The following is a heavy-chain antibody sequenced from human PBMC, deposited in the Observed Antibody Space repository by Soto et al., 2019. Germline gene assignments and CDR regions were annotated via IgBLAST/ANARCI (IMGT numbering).Heavy chain of an antibody. V-gene: IGHV3-33*01. CDR3: VRDDREYSGYYLDY. D-gene: IGHD5-12*01. Sequence: GGSLRLSCAASGFTFGSYAMRWVRQPPGKGLEWVAVVWYDGSNKYYADSVKGRFTISRDNSKNTLYLQMNSLRAEDTAVYYCVRDDREYSGYYLDYWGHGTLVTVSS. CDR1: GFTFGSYA. J-gene: IGHJ4*01. CDR2: VWYDGSNK.